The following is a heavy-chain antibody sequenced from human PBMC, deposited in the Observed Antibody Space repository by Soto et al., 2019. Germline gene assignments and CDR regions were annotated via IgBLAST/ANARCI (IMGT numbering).Heavy chain of an antibody. V-gene: IGHV3-23*01. J-gene: IGHJ4*02. CDR2: ISGSGGST. CDR1: GFTFSSYA. CDR3: AKAGSPLYDFWSGIWY. Sequence: EVQLLESGGGLVQPGGSLRLSCAASGFTFSSYAMSWVRQAPGKGLEWVSAISGSGGSTYYADSVKGPFTISRDNSKNTLYLQMNSLRAEDTAVYYCAKAGSPLYDFWSGIWYWGQGTLVTVSS. D-gene: IGHD3-3*01.